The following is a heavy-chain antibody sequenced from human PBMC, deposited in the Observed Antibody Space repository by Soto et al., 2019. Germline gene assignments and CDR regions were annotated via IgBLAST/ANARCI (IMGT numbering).Heavy chain of an antibody. CDR2: INPATGAA. D-gene: IGHD3-3*01. CDR1: GYPVTAYY. J-gene: IGHJ3*02. Sequence: QLHLVQSGAVVKKPGASVTVSCSASGYPVTAYYMHWVRQAPGRGLEWMGGINPATGAAKYTQTLQGRVTMTRDTSTSTVFMELSGLTSEDTAVFYCARGGGVGVAGSAAFDMWAQGTLVTVSS. V-gene: IGHV1-2*02. CDR3: ARGGGVGVAGSAAFDM.